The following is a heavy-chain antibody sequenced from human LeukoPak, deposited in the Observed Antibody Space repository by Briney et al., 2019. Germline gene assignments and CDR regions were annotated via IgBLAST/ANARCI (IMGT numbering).Heavy chain of an antibody. CDR1: GGPISSYY. D-gene: IGHD1-26*01. Sequence: SETLSLTCTVSGGPISSYYWSWIRQPPGKGLEWIGYIYYSGSTNYNPSLKSRVTISVDTSKNQFSLKLSSVTAADTAVYYCARLGLGGSYSPFDYWGQGTLVTVSS. V-gene: IGHV4-59*08. CDR2: IYYSGST. J-gene: IGHJ4*02. CDR3: ARLGLGGSYSPFDY.